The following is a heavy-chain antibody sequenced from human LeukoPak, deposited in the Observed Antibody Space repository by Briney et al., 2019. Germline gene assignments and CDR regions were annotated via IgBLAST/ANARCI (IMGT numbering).Heavy chain of an antibody. Sequence: GGSLRLSCAASGFTFSSYWMSWVRQAPGKGLEWVANIKQDGSEKYYVDSVKGRFTISRDNAKNSLYLQMNSLTADDTALYYCARGRTTIVSGTTIGAYWGQGTLVTVSS. CDR3: ARGRTTIVSGTTIGAY. CDR2: IKQDGSEK. CDR1: GFTFSSYW. D-gene: IGHD2/OR15-2a*01. V-gene: IGHV3-7*01. J-gene: IGHJ4*02.